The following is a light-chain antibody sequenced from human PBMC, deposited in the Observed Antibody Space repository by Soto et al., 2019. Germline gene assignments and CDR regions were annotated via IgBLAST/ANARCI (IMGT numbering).Light chain of an antibody. V-gene: IGLV2-14*01. CDR3: SSYTNSDTWV. CDR2: EVS. CDR1: SSDFGGYNY. J-gene: IGLJ3*02. Sequence: QSVLTQPASVSGSPGQSITISCTGTSSDFGGYNYVSWYQQHPGQVPKLTIYEVSNRPSGVSNRFSGSKSGNTASLTISGLQAEDEADYYCSSYTNSDTWVFGGGTKVTVL.